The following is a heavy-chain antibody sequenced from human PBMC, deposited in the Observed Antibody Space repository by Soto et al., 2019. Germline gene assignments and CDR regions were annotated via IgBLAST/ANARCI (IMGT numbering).Heavy chain of an antibody. D-gene: IGHD3-22*01. J-gene: IGHJ4*02. CDR2: ISSSGSTI. CDR3: ARLTADYYDSSGFDY. V-gene: IGHV3-48*03. Sequence: GSLRLSCAASGFTFSSYEMNWVRQAPGKGLEWVSYISSSGSTIYYADSVKGRFTISRDNAKNSLYLQMNSLRAEDTAVYYCARLTADYYDSSGFDYWGQGTLVTVSS. CDR1: GFTFSSYE.